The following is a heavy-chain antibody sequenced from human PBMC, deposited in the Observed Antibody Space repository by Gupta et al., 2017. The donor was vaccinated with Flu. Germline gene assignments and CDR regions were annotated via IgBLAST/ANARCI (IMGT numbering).Heavy chain of an antibody. V-gene: IGHV3-48*03. J-gene: IGHJ4*02. CDR3: ARGHWDS. CDR1: GFTFSDHD. CDR2: ISSSAVP. Sequence: EVQLVESGGGLVQPGGSLRLSCAASGFTFSDHDVSWVRQAPGKGLGWVSFISSSAVPYYTDSVKGRFTISRDNAKNSVYLQMDSLRAEDTAFYYCARGHWDSWGQGTLVTVSS.